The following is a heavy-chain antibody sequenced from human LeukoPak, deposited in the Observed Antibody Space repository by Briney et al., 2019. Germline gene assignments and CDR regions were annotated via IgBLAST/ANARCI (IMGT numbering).Heavy chain of an antibody. J-gene: IGHJ6*03. CDR2: IRYDGSNK. CDR1: GFTFSSYG. Sequence: GGSLRLSCAASGFTFSSYGMHWVRQAPGKGLEWVAFIRYDGSNKYYADSVKGRFTISRDNSKNTLYLQMNSLRAEDTAVYYCAKDLRRIVGATKGMDVWGKGTTVTVSS. V-gene: IGHV3-30*02. CDR3: AKDLRRIVGATKGMDV. D-gene: IGHD1-26*01.